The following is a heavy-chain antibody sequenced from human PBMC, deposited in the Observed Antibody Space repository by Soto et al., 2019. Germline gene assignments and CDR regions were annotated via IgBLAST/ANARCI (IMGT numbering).Heavy chain of an antibody. V-gene: IGHV3-9*01. J-gene: IGHJ4*02. CDR2: ISWNSGRI. CDR3: AKDMAYSGYDNLDY. D-gene: IGHD5-12*01. CDR1: GFTFRSYT. Sequence: PGGSLRLSCAASGFTFRSYTMNWVRQAPGKGLEWVSGISWNSGRIGYADSVKGRFTISRDNAKNSLYLQMNSLRAEDTALYYCAKDMAYSGYDNLDYWGQGTLVTVSS.